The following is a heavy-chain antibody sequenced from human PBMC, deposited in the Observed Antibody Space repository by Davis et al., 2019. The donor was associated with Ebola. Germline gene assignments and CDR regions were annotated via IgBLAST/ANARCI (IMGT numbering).Heavy chain of an antibody. CDR2: ISYDGSNK. CDR1: GFTFSSYG. D-gene: IGHD6-19*01. J-gene: IGHJ6*04. Sequence: GESLKISCVASGFTFSSYGMHWVRQAPGKGLEWVAVISYDGSNKYYEDSVKGRFTISRDNSKNTLYLQMNSLRVEDTAVYYCAKGGSGWPSDYSYGMGVWGKGTTVTVSS. CDR3: AKGGSGWPSDYSYGMGV. V-gene: IGHV3-33*05.